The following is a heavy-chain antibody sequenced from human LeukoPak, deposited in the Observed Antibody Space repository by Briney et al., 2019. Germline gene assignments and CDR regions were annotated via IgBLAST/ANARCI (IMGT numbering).Heavy chain of an antibody. Sequence: PSETPSLTCTVSGGSISSYYWSWIRQPPGKGLEWIGYIYYSGSTNYNPSLKSRVTISVDTSKNQFSLKLSSVTAADTAMYYCARVTGYVIEDYFDYWGQGTLVTVSS. CDR3: ARVTGYVIEDYFDY. V-gene: IGHV4-59*01. CDR1: GGSISSYY. J-gene: IGHJ4*02. CDR2: IYYSGST. D-gene: IGHD3-22*01.